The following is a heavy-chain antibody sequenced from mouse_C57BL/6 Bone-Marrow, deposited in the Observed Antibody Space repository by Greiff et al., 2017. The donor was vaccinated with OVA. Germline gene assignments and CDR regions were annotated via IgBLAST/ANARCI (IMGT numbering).Heavy chain of an antibody. Sequence: EVQLQQSGTVLARPGASVKMSCKTSGYTFTSYWMHWVNQRPGQGLEWIGAIYPGNSDTSYNQKFKGKAKLTAVTSASTAYMELSRLTNEDSAVYYCTRNYGSSPLDYWGQGTTLTVSS. V-gene: IGHV1-5*01. D-gene: IGHD1-1*01. J-gene: IGHJ2*01. CDR3: TRNYGSSPLDY. CDR1: GYTFTSYW. CDR2: IYPGNSDT.